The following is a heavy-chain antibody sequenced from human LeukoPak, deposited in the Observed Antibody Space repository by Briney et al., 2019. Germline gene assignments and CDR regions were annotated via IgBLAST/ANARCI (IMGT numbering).Heavy chain of an antibody. Sequence: QPGGSLRLSCAASGFTFDDYAMHWVRQAPGKGLEWVSLSSWDGTNTFYEASVKGRFTISRDNSKNSLFLQMDSLRAEDTALYYCAKDPRAAGPYYYYYYMDVWGQGTTVTVSS. V-gene: IGHV3-43D*04. D-gene: IGHD6-13*01. J-gene: IGHJ6*03. CDR2: SSWDGTNT. CDR3: AKDPRAAGPYYYYYYMDV. CDR1: GFTFDDYA.